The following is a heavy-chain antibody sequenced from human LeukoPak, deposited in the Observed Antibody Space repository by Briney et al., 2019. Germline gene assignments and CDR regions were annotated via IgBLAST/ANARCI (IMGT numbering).Heavy chain of an antibody. CDR3: AKEGYCTNGVCYKGVSYYFDY. D-gene: IGHD2-8*01. CDR2: IRYDGSDK. J-gene: IGHJ4*02. Sequence: SGGSLRLSCAASGFTFSSYGMHWVRQAPGKGLEWVSFIRYDGSDKYYADSVRGRFTISRDNSKNTLYLQMNSLRAEDTAVYYCAKEGYCTNGVCYKGVSYYFDYWGQGTLVTVSS. CDR1: GFTFSSYG. V-gene: IGHV3-30*02.